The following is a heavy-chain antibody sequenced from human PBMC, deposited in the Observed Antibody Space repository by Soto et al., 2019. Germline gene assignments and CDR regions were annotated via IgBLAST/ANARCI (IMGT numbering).Heavy chain of an antibody. J-gene: IGHJ6*02. CDR3: ARGDREDTAVVIGVRPGEYGVDV. CDR2: LSYNGGNR. V-gene: IGHV3-30*04. D-gene: IGHD2-15*01. CDR1: GFTFSNYA. Sequence: QVQLVESGGGVVQPGRSLRLSCAASGFTFSNYAMHWVRQAPGTGLECVAVLSYNGGNRFYRDYVKRRFTISRDNSKNTVHLQIDSLRYEDAAVYYCARGDREDTAVVIGVRPGEYGVDVWGQGTTVTVSS.